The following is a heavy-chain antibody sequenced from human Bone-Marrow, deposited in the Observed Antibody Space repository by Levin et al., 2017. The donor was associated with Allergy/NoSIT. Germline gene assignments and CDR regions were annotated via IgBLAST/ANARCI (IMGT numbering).Heavy chain of an antibody. V-gene: IGHV4-39*01. Sequence: MASETLSLTCTVSGGSISSSSYYWGWIRQPPGKGLEWIGSIYYSGSTYYNPSLKSRVTISVDTSKNQFSLKLSSVTAADTAVYYCASRNYGRNWYFDLWGRGTLVTVSS. CDR2: IYYSGST. D-gene: IGHD4-11*01. CDR3: ASRNYGRNWYFDL. J-gene: IGHJ2*01. CDR1: GGSISSSSYY.